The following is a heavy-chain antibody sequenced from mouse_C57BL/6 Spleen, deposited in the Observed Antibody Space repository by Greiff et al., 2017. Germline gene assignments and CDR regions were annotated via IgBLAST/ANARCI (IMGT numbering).Heavy chain of an antibody. D-gene: IGHD3-2*02. Sequence: EVQRVESGPGLVKPSQSLSLTCSVTGYSITSGYYWNWIRQFPGNKLEWMGYISYDGSNNYNPSLKNRISITRDTSKNQFFLKLNSVTTEDTATYYCARDQLRLHGFAYWGQGTLVTVSA. CDR1: GYSITSGYY. V-gene: IGHV3-6*01. CDR2: ISYDGSN. CDR3: ARDQLRLHGFAY. J-gene: IGHJ3*01.